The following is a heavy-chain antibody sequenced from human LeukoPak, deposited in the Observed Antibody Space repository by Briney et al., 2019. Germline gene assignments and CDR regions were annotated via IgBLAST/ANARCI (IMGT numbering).Heavy chain of an antibody. J-gene: IGHJ4*02. CDR2: IYYSGST. CDR1: GGSISSSSYY. Sequence: SETLSLTCTVSGGSISSSSYYWGWIRQPPGKGLEWIGSIYYSGSTYYNPSLKSRVTISVDTSKNQFSLKLSSVTAADTAVYYCAGTYYDFWSGYYLSSDRVVGFDYWGQGTLVAVSS. CDR3: AGTYYDFWSGYYLSSDRVVGFDY. D-gene: IGHD3-3*01. V-gene: IGHV4-39*07.